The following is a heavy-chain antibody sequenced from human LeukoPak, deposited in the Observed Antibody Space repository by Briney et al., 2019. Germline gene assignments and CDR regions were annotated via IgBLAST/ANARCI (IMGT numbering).Heavy chain of an antibody. D-gene: IGHD2-21*02. Sequence: SETLSLTCTVSGASISSYYWSWIRQPAGKGLEWIGRIYSSGSANYNPSLKGRVSMSVDTSKHQFSLRLSSVTAADTAVYYCAKGPYCGSDCYYDYWGQGTLVTVSS. J-gene: IGHJ4*02. CDR2: IYSSGSA. V-gene: IGHV4-4*07. CDR1: GASISSYY. CDR3: AKGPYCGSDCYYDY.